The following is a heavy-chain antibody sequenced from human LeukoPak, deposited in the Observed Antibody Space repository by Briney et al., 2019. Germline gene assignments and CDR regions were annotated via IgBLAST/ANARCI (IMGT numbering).Heavy chain of an antibody. D-gene: IGHD6-13*01. Sequence: GESLKISCKGSGYSFTSYWIGWVRQMPGKGLEWMGIIYPGDSDTRYSPSFQGQVTISADKSISTAYLQWSSLKASDTAMYYCARHGIVAAAGPNWFDPWGQGTLVTVSS. CDR1: GYSFTSYW. CDR2: IYPGDSDT. J-gene: IGHJ5*02. V-gene: IGHV5-51*01. CDR3: ARHGIVAAAGPNWFDP.